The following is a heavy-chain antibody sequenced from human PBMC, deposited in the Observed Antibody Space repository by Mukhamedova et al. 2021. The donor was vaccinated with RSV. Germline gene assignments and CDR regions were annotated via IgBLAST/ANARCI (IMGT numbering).Heavy chain of an antibody. V-gene: IGHV3-11*04. J-gene: IGHJ4*02. Sequence: IRQAPGKGLEWVSYIGPIGSTIYYAHSVRGRFTISRDNAKNSLFLQMNSLRAEDTAVYYCARDSGTYYSIGYFDSWGQGTLVTVS. CDR3: ARDSGTYYSIGYFDS. CDR2: IGPIGSTI. D-gene: IGHD3-10*01.